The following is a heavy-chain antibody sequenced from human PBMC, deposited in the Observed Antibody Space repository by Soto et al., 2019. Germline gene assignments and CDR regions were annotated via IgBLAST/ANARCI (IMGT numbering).Heavy chain of an antibody. V-gene: IGHV4-31*03. CDR3: ARDFWSGYFHWFDP. D-gene: IGHD3-3*01. J-gene: IGHJ5*02. CDR1: GGSISSGGYY. Sequence: SETLSLTCTVSGGSISSGGYYWSWIRQHPGKGLEWIGYIYYSGSTYYNPSLKSRVTISVDTSKNQFSLKLSSVTAADTAVYYCARDFWSGYFHWFDPWRQGTLVTVSS. CDR2: IYYSGST.